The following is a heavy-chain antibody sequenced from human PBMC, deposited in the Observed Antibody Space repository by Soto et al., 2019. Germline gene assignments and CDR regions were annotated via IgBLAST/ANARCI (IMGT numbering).Heavy chain of an antibody. CDR3: TLEYDSSGYYLDAFDI. D-gene: IGHD3-22*01. V-gene: IGHV3-49*04. J-gene: IGHJ3*02. CDR2: IRSKAYGGTT. Sequence: SLRLSCTASGFTFGDYAMSWVRQAPGKGLEWVGFIRSKAYGGTTEYAASVKGRFTISRDDSKSIAYLQMNSLKTEDTAVYYCTLEYDSSGYYLDAFDIWGQGTMVTVSS. CDR1: GFTFGDYA.